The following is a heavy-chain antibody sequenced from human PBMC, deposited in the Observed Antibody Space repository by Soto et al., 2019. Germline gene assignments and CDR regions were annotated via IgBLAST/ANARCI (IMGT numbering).Heavy chain of an antibody. Sequence: GGSLRLSCAASGFTFSRKWMHWVRQAPGKGLVWVSRINSDGKNRTYADSVKGRFTISRDNAKNTLYLQMNSLRAEDTAIYYCARDQDTAMHHYYQYGMDVWGQGTTVTVSS. D-gene: IGHD5-18*01. J-gene: IGHJ6*02. CDR2: INSDGKNR. CDR3: ARDQDTAMHHYYQYGMDV. V-gene: IGHV3-74*01. CDR1: GFTFSRKW.